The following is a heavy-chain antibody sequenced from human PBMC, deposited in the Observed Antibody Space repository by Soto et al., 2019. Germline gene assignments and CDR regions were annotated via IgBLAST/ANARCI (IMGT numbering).Heavy chain of an antibody. CDR1: GFTLSNAW. D-gene: IGHD2-2*01. J-gene: IGHJ4*02. Sequence: ESGGGLVKAGGSLRLSCAASGFTLSNAWMSWVRQAPGKGLEWIGRIKTNSDGGTVDYASPVKGRFTISRDDSKSMLYLDLNSLKTEDTGVYFCATVYCATTSCYAPFDYWGKGTLVTVSS. CDR3: ATVYCATTSCYAPFDY. V-gene: IGHV3-15*01. CDR2: IKTNSDGGTV.